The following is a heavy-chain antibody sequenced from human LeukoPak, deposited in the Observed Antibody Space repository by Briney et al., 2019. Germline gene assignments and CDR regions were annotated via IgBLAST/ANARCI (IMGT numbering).Heavy chain of an antibody. CDR1: GFTFDDYA. Sequence: PGGSLRLSCAASGFTFDDYAMHWVRQAPGKGLEWVSGISWNSGSIGYADSVKGRFTISRDNAKNSLYLQMNSLRAEDTALYYCAKDSGGNHPANWYFDLWGRGTLVTVSS. V-gene: IGHV3-9*01. D-gene: IGHD4-23*01. CDR2: ISWNSGSI. CDR3: AKDSGGNHPANWYFDL. J-gene: IGHJ2*01.